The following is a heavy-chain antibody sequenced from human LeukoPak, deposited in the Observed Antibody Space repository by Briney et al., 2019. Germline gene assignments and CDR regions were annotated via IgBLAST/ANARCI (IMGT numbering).Heavy chain of an antibody. Sequence: SDTLSLTCTVSGGSMSNIYWSWIRQTAGKGLEWIGRIYSSGETNHNPSLQSRVTMSIDKSKNQFALEMTSASAADTAVYFCARVAVEPGWPMGWFDLWGQGILVTVSS. D-gene: IGHD2-15*01. CDR2: IYSSGET. J-gene: IGHJ5*02. CDR3: ARVAVEPGWPMGWFDL. CDR1: GGSMSNIY. V-gene: IGHV4-4*07.